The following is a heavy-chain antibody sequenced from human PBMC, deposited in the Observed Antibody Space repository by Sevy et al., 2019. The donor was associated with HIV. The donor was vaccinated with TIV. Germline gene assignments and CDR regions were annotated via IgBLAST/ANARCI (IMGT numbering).Heavy chain of an antibody. CDR3: ARYMGSGTSFDY. D-gene: IGHD6-13*01. J-gene: IGHJ4*02. Sequence: SETLSLTCTVSGGSITNHYWGWIRQPPGMRLEWIGYIHSSGNTNSNPSLKSRVTISVDTSKNQFSLNLNSVTAADTAVYYCARYMGSGTSFDYWGQGTLVTVSS. CDR1: GGSITNHY. CDR2: IHSSGNT. V-gene: IGHV4-59*11.